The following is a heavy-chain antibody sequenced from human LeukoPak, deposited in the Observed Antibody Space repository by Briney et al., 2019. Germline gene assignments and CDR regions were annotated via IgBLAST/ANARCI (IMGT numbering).Heavy chain of an antibody. Sequence: PGGSLRLSCAASGFTFDDYTMHWARQAPGKGLEWVSLISWDGYSTYYADSVKGRFTISRDNSKNTLYLQMNSLRAEDAAVFYCAKDRGGLNFDYWGQGTLVTVSS. CDR2: ISWDGYST. CDR1: GFTFDDYT. V-gene: IGHV3-43*01. CDR3: AKDRGGLNFDY. D-gene: IGHD3/OR15-3a*01. J-gene: IGHJ4*02.